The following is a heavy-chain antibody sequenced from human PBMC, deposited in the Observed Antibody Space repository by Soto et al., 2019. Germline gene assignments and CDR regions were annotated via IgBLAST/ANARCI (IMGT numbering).Heavy chain of an antibody. J-gene: IGHJ4*02. Sequence: LGGSLRLSCAASGFTFSRYWMTWVRQAPGKGLEWVANINQDVSQKLYVDSVRGRFTISRDDAKNSVYLQMNNLRADDTAVYYCAKIGYNDWDFDYWGQGXLVTVSS. CDR1: GFTFSRYW. CDR2: INQDVSQK. V-gene: IGHV3-7*01. CDR3: AKIGYNDWDFDY. D-gene: IGHD3-22*01.